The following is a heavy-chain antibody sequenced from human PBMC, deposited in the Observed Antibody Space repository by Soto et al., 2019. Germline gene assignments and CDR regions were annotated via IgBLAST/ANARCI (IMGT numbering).Heavy chain of an antibody. CDR1: GFNFRTNW. CDR3: ANDPGYSGYDYAFDI. Sequence: GGSLRLSCVASGFNFRTNWMHWVRQAPGKGLEWVSRSKGDGGDTNYADSVKGRFTISRDNSKNTLYLQMNSLRAEDTAVYYCANDPGYSGYDYAFDIWGQGTMVTVSS. J-gene: IGHJ3*02. D-gene: IGHD5-12*01. CDR2: SKGDGGDT. V-gene: IGHV3-74*01.